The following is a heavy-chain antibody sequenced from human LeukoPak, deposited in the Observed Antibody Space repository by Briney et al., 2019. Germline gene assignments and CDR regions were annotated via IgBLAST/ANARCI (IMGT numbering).Heavy chain of an antibody. Sequence: SETLSLTCAVYGGSFSGYYWSWIRQPPGEGLEWIGEINHSGSTNYNPSLKSRVTISVDTSKNQFSLKLSSVTAADTAVYYCASRQLDFDYWGQGTLVTVSS. CDR1: GGSFSGYY. D-gene: IGHD6-13*01. CDR2: INHSGST. V-gene: IGHV4-34*01. J-gene: IGHJ4*02. CDR3: ASRQLDFDY.